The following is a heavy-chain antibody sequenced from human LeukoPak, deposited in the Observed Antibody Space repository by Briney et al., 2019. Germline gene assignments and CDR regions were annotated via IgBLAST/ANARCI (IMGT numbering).Heavy chain of an antibody. CDR2: INHSGST. J-gene: IGHJ4*02. CDR1: GGSFSGYY. V-gene: IGHV4-34*01. Sequence: SETLSLTCAVYGGSFSGYYWSWIRQPPGKGLEWIEEINHSGSTNYNPSLKSRVTISVDTSKNQFSLKLSSVTAADTAVYYCARRYYGSGSYYRPPFDYWGQGTLVTVSS. CDR3: ARRYYGSGSYYRPPFDY. D-gene: IGHD3-10*01.